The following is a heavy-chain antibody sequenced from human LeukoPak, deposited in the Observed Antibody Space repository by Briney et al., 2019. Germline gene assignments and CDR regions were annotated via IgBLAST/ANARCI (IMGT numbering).Heavy chain of an antibody. D-gene: IGHD6-19*01. Sequence: GGSLRLSCAASGFTFSSYSMNWVRQAPGKGLEWVSPISSSSSYIYYADSVKGRFTISRDNAKNSLYLQMNSLRAEDTAVYYCARDTSSGRRRGEFDYWGQGTLVTVSS. CDR2: ISSSSSYI. J-gene: IGHJ4*02. CDR3: ARDTSSGRRRGEFDY. CDR1: GFTFSSYS. V-gene: IGHV3-21*01.